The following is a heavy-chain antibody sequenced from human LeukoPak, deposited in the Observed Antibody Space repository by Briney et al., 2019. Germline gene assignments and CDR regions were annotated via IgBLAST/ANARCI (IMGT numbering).Heavy chain of an antibody. V-gene: IGHV1-2*02. CDR3: AREGGGGDLDY. CDR2: INPKSGET. D-gene: IGHD3-16*02. CDR1: GYTFTVYY. Sequence: ASVKVSCKASGYTFTVYYMHWIRQAPGQGLEWMGWINPKSGETNYAQKFQGRVTMTRDMSTSTVYMELSSLRSEDTAVYYCAREGGGGDLDYWGQGTLVTVSS. J-gene: IGHJ4*02.